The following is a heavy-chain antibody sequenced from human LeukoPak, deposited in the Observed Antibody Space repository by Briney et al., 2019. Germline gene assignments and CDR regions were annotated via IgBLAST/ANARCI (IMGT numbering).Heavy chain of an antibody. CDR2: ISGSGGST. V-gene: IGHV3-23*01. J-gene: IGHJ5*02. CDR1: TFSFSYYT. D-gene: IGHD3-3*01. CDR3: AKDGRFLEWPSSPDWFDP. Sequence: GGSLRLSCESSTFSFSYYTMNWVRQAPGKGLEWVSAISGSGGSTYYADSVKGRFTISRDNSKNTLYLQMNSLRAEDTAVYYCAKDGRFLEWPSSPDWFDPWGQGTLVTVSS.